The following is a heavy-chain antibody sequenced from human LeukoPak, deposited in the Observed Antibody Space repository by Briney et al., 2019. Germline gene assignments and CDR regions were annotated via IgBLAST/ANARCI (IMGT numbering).Heavy chain of an antibody. D-gene: IGHD3-9*01. Sequence: GGSLRLSCAASGFTFSSYEMNWVRQAPGKGLEWVSAISGSGGSTYYADSVKGRFTISRDNSKNTLYLQMNSLRAEDTAVYYCAKGDYDILTGYFLYWSQGTLVTVSS. V-gene: IGHV3-23*01. CDR2: ISGSGGST. CDR3: AKGDYDILTGYFLY. J-gene: IGHJ4*02. CDR1: GFTFSSYE.